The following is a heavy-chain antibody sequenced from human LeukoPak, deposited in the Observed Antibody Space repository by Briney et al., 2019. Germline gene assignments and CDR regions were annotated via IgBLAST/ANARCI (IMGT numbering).Heavy chain of an antibody. D-gene: IGHD3-22*01. V-gene: IGHV1-18*01. CDR2: ISGYNSNT. Sequence: ASVKVSCKASGYTFSNYGITWVRQAPGQGLEWMGWISGYNSNTNFAQKLQGRVSMTTDTSTYTSDMELRSLRFDDTAVYYCARSLGDSSGYYPLPFDYWGQGTLVIVSS. CDR3: ARSLGDSSGYYPLPFDY. J-gene: IGHJ4*02. CDR1: GYTFSNYG.